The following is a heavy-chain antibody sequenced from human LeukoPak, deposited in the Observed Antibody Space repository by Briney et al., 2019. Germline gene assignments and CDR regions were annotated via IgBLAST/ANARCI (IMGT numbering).Heavy chain of an antibody. J-gene: IGHJ4*02. CDR2: IYYSGST. D-gene: IGHD3-10*01. CDR3: ARLRWFGELLGYFDY. Sequence: SETLSLTCTVSGGSISSYYWSWIRQPPGKGLEWIGYIYYSGSTNYNPSLKSRVTISVDTSKNQFSLKLSSVTAADTAVYYCARLRWFGELLGYFDYWGQGTLVTVSS. V-gene: IGHV4-59*01. CDR1: GGSISSYY.